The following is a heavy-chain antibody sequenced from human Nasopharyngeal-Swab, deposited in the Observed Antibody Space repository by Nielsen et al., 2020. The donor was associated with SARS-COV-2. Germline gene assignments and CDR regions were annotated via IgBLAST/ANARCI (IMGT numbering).Heavy chain of an antibody. CDR3: ARDIGTPAYPRYYYYGMDV. CDR2: ISYDGSNK. J-gene: IGHJ6*02. V-gene: IGHV3-30*03. D-gene: IGHD1-1*01. Sequence: VRQAPGKGLEWVAVISYDGSNKYYADSVKGRFTISRDNSKNTLYLQMNSLRAEDTAVYYCARDIGTPAYPRYYYYGMDVWGQVPSFPVSS.